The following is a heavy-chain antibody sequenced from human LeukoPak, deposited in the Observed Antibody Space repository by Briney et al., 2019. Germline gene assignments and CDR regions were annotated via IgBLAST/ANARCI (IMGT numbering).Heavy chain of an antibody. CDR1: GASISRGGYY. D-gene: IGHD3-10*01. Sequence: PSETLSLTCTVSGASISRGGYYWRWIRQHPGKGLEWIAYIYYSGSTYYNPSPKSRVTISVDQSKNQFSLKLSSVTAADAAVYYCARDSMVRGVNYFDYWGQGTLVTVSS. CDR2: IYYSGST. V-gene: IGHV4-31*03. J-gene: IGHJ4*02. CDR3: ARDSMVRGVNYFDY.